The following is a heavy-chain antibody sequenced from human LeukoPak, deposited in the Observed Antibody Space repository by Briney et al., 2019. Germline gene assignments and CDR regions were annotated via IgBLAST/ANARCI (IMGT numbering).Heavy chain of an antibody. CDR1: GYTFTNYG. D-gene: IGHD6-13*01. CDR2: INPNSGGT. V-gene: IGHV1-2*06. Sequence: ASVKVSCKASGYTFTNYGLSWVRQAPGQGLEWMGRINPNSGGTNYAQKFQGRVTMTRDTSISTAYMELSSLRSDDTAVYYCARVIIMPGTVDWGDSWGQGALVTVSS. J-gene: IGHJ4*02. CDR3: ARVIIMPGTVDWGDS.